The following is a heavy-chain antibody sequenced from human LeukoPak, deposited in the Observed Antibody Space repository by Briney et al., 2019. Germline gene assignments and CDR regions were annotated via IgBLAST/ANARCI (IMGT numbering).Heavy chain of an antibody. D-gene: IGHD3-22*01. J-gene: IGHJ4*02. V-gene: IGHV3-48*04. CDR3: ARDNYDSSGPYYFDY. CDR1: GFTFSSYS. Sequence: GGSLRLSCAASGFTFSSYSMNWVRQAPGKGLEWVSYISSSSSTIYYADSVKGRFTISRDNARNSLYLQMNSLRAEDTAVYYCARDNYDSSGPYYFDYWGQGTLVTVSS. CDR2: ISSSSSTI.